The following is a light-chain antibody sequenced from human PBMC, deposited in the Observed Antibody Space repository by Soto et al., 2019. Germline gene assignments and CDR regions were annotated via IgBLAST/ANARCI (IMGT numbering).Light chain of an antibody. J-gene: IGKJ2*01. Sequence: EIVMTQSPATLSVSPGEGATLSCRASQSVGRDLAWYQQKPGQAPRLLIYDASNRATGIPARFSGSGSGTDFTLTISSLEPEDFAVYYCQQRSNWRYTFGQGTKLEIK. CDR3: QQRSNWRYT. CDR2: DAS. CDR1: QSVGRD. V-gene: IGKV3-11*01.